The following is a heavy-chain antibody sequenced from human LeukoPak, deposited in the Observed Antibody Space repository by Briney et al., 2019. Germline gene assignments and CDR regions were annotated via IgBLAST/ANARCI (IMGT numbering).Heavy chain of an antibody. CDR2: IGAYNGNT. CDR1: GYTFTSYG. D-gene: IGHD6-19*01. J-gene: IGHJ6*02. V-gene: IGHV1-18*01. Sequence: GASVKVSCKASGYTFTSYGISWVRQAPGQGLEWMGWIGAYNGNTNYAQKLQGRVTVTTDTSTSTAYMELRSLRSDDTAVYYCARVKGLAVAGRFYYGMDVWGQGTTVTVSS. CDR3: ARVKGLAVAGRFYYGMDV.